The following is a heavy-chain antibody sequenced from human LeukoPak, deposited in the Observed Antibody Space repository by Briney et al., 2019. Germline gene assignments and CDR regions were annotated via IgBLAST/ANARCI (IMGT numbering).Heavy chain of an antibody. D-gene: IGHD6-19*01. J-gene: IGHJ4*02. V-gene: IGHV5-51*01. CDR2: IYPGDSDT. CDR3: ARRVGYSSGWYYNY. CDR1: GYNFTSYW. Sequence: GESLKISWKGSGYNFTSYWISWVRQMPGKGLEWMGIIYPGDSDTIYSPSFQGQVTISADKSINTAYLQWSSLKASGTAMYYCARRVGYSSGWYYNYWGQGTLVTVSS.